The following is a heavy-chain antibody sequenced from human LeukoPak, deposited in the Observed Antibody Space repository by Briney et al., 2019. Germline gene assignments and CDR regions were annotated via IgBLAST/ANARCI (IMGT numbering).Heavy chain of an antibody. J-gene: IGHJ5*02. CDR3: ARSQAMANWFDP. CDR2: ISYDGSNK. D-gene: IGHD5-18*01. Sequence: GRSLRLSCAASGFTFSSYAMHWVRQAPGKGLEWVAVISYDGSNKYYAGSVKGRFTISRDNSKNTLYLQMNSLRAEDTAVYYCARSQAMANWFDPWGQGTLVTVSS. V-gene: IGHV3-30-3*01. CDR1: GFTFSSYA.